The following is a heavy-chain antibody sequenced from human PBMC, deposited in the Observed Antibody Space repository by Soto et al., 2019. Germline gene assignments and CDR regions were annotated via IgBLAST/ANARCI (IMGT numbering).Heavy chain of an antibody. D-gene: IGHD3-10*02. V-gene: IGHV3-53*04. Sequence: EVQLVESGGGLVQPGGSLRLSCAASGFTVSSNYMSWVRQAPGKGLEWVSVIYSGGSTYYADSVKGRFTISRHNSKNTLYLHMNSLRAEDTAVYYCAIYEVYGDIPRDYWGQGTLVTVSS. CDR2: IYSGGST. CDR1: GFTVSSNY. J-gene: IGHJ4*02. CDR3: AIYEVYGDIPRDY.